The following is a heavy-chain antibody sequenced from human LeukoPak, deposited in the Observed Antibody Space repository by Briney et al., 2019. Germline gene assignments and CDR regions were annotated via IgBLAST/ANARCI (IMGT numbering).Heavy chain of an antibody. CDR2: MNPNSGNT. D-gene: IGHD2-21*02. CDR1: GYTFTSYD. Sequence: GASVKVSCKASGYTFTSYDINWVRQATGQGLEWMGWMNPNSGNTGYAQKFQGRVTMTRNTSISTAYMELSSLRSEDTAVYYCARTGTDAYCGGDCYSWGQGTLVTVSS. CDR3: ARTGTDAYCGGDCYS. V-gene: IGHV1-8*01. J-gene: IGHJ5*02.